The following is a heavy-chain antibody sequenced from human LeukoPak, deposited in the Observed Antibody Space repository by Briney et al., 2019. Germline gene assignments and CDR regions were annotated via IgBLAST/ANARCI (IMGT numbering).Heavy chain of an antibody. CDR3: AREGYCSSTSCYVAGWFDP. J-gene: IGHJ5*02. CDR1: GGSFSSYY. CDR2: IYYSGST. Sequence: SETLSLTCTISGGSFSSYYWSWIRQPPGKGLEWIGYIYYSGSTNYNPSLKSRVTISVDTSKNQLSLKLSSVTAADTAVYYCAREGYCSSTSCYVAGWFDPWGQGTLVTVSS. D-gene: IGHD2-2*01. V-gene: IGHV4-59*01.